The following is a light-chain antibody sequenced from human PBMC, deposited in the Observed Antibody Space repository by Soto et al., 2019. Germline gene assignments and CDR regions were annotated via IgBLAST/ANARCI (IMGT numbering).Light chain of an antibody. CDR3: SSYTTGGSYV. CDR2: DVS. Sequence: QSALTQPASVSGSPGLSIAISCTGTSRDVGGYNSVSWYQQQPGKVPKLIIYDVSSRPSGVSNRFSGSKSGNTASPTISGLQAEDEGDYYCSSYTTGGSYVFGTGTKLTVL. CDR1: SRDVGGYNS. J-gene: IGLJ1*01. V-gene: IGLV2-14*01.